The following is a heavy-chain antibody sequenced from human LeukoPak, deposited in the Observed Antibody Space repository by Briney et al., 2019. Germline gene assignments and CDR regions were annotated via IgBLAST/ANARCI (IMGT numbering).Heavy chain of an antibody. Sequence: GRSLRLSGAASGFTFSNYWMSWVRRAPGKGRNWVANIKQDGSETYYVDSVRGRFTITRDNAQNSLYLQMNSLRAEDTAVYYCARDFWGAYRVDFFDFWGQGILVTVSS. D-gene: IGHD3-3*01. CDR1: GFTFSNYW. CDR3: ARDFWGAYRVDFFDF. CDR2: IKQDGSET. J-gene: IGHJ4*02. V-gene: IGHV3-7*01.